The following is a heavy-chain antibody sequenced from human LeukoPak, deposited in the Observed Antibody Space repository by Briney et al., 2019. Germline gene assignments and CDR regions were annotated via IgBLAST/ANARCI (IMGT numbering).Heavy chain of an antibody. V-gene: IGHV1-69*13. Sequence: SVKVSCKASGGTFSSYAISWVRQAPGQGLEWMGGIIPIFGTANYAQKFQGRVTITADESTSTAYMELSSLRSEDTAVYYCARDDGGKQLVLDYWGQGTLVTVSS. CDR1: GGTFSSYA. J-gene: IGHJ4*02. CDR2: IIPIFGTA. D-gene: IGHD6-6*01. CDR3: ARDDGGKQLVLDY.